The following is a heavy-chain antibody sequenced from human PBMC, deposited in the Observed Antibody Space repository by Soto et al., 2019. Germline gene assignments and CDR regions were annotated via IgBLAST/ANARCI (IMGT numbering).Heavy chain of an antibody. D-gene: IGHD3-16*02. Sequence: SETLSLTCTVSGGSISSSSYYWGWIRQPPGKGLEWIGSIYYSGSTYYNPSLKSRVTISVDTSKNQFSLKLSSVTAADTAVYNCARSGPNYDYIWGSYRYVDYWGQGTLVTVSS. CDR1: GGSISSSSYY. J-gene: IGHJ4*02. CDR2: IYYSGST. V-gene: IGHV4-39*01. CDR3: ARSGPNYDYIWGSYRYVDY.